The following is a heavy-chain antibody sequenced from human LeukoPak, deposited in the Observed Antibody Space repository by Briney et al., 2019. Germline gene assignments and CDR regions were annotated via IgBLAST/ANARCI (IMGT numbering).Heavy chain of an antibody. CDR1: GFTFSSYA. Sequence: GGSLRLSCAASGFTFSSYAMSWVRQAPGKGLEWVSAISGSGGSTYCADSVKGRFTISRDNSKNTLYLQMNSLRAEDTAVYYCAKGNSSSWYGGGFLFFDYWGQGTLVTVSS. CDR3: AKGNSSSWYGGGFLFFDY. D-gene: IGHD6-13*01. CDR2: ISGSGGST. J-gene: IGHJ4*02. V-gene: IGHV3-23*01.